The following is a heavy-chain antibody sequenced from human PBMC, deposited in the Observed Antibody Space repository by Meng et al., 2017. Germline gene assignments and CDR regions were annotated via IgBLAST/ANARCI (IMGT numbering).Heavy chain of an antibody. CDR3: ARGYCSGGSCYSNWFDP. CDR2: INHSGST. V-gene: IGHV4-34*01. J-gene: IGHJ5*02. Sequence: QVQLEQWGAGLLKPSETLSLTCAVYGGSFGGYYWSWIRQPPGKGLEWIGEINHSGSTNYNPSLKSRVTISVDTSKNQFSLKLSSVTAADTAVYYCARGYCSGGSCYSNWFDPWGQGTLVTVSS. CDR1: GGSFGGYY. D-gene: IGHD2-15*01.